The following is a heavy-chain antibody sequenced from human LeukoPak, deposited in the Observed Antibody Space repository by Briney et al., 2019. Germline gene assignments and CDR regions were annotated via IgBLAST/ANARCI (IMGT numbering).Heavy chain of an antibody. Sequence: SQTLSLTCAISGDTVSSNSAAWNWLRQSPSRGLEWLGRTYYRSKWSSEYAVSVAGRIIISSDTPENQFSLQVKSVTPEDAAVYYCARGRSWPLDSWGQGTLVNVSS. CDR3: ARGRSWPLDS. D-gene: IGHD6-13*01. J-gene: IGHJ4*02. CDR2: TYYRSKWSS. CDR1: GDTVSSNSAA. V-gene: IGHV6-1*01.